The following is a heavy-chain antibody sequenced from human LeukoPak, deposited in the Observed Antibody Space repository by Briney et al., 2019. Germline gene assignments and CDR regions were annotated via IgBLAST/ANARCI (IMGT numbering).Heavy chain of an antibody. Sequence: GGSLRLSCAVSGFTFSNYWMHWVRQAPGKGLVWVSRINNEESSITYADSVKGRFTISRDNAKNTLYLRMNSLRVEDTAVYYCARGYSSNYRVDYWGQGTLVTVSS. D-gene: IGHD6-13*01. J-gene: IGHJ4*02. CDR2: INNEESSI. CDR3: ARGYSSNYRVDY. CDR1: GFTFSNYW. V-gene: IGHV3-74*01.